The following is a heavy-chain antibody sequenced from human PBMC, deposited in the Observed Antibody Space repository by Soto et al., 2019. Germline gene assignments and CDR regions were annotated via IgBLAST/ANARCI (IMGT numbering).Heavy chain of an antibody. CDR2: IIPIFGTA. J-gene: IGHJ1*01. CDR1: GGTFSSYA. D-gene: IGHD3-22*01. CDR3: ARDIDSSGHNVIVAPFQH. Sequence: GASVKVSCKASGGTFSSYAISWVRQAPGQGLEWMGGIIPIFGTANYAQKFQGRVTITADESTSTAYMELSSLRSEDTAVYYCARDIDSSGHNVIVAPFQHWGQGTLVTVSS. V-gene: IGHV1-69*13.